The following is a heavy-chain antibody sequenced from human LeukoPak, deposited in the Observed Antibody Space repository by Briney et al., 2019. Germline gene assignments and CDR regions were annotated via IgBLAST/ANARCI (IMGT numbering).Heavy chain of an antibody. CDR2: IFGSGGSP. CDR3: GKTTVGYSSGRYRGWPVDY. CDR1: GFTFNNYA. D-gene: IGHD2-15*01. J-gene: IGHJ4*02. V-gene: IGHV3-23*01. Sequence: GGSLRLSCAASGFTFNNYAMYWVRQAPGKGLEWISGIFGSGGSPHYADSVKGRFTISRDNSQEIVYLQLDSLRVEDTALYYCGKTTVGYSSGRYRGWPVDYWGQGALVTVSS.